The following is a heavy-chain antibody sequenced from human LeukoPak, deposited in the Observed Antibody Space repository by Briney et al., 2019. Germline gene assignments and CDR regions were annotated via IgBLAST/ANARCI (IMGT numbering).Heavy chain of an antibody. Sequence: ASVKVSCKASGYTFTGYYMHWVRQAPGQGLEWMGWINPNSGGTNYAQTFQGRVTMTRDTSISTAYMELSRLRSDDTAVYYCARDYDSSGDFDYWGQGTLVTVSS. V-gene: IGHV1-2*02. D-gene: IGHD3-22*01. CDR1: GYTFTGYY. J-gene: IGHJ4*02. CDR2: INPNSGGT. CDR3: ARDYDSSGDFDY.